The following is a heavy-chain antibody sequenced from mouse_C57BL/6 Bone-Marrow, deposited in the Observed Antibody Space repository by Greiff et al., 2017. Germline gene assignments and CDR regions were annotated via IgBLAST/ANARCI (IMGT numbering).Heavy chain of an antibody. J-gene: IGHJ3*01. Sequence: EVMLVESGGGLVKPGGSLKLSCAASGFTFSDYGMHWVRQAPEKGLEWVAYISSGSSTIYYADTVKGRFTISRDNAKNTLFLQMTSLRSEDTAMYYCARRYYGSSYGFAYWGQGTLVTVSA. CDR3: ARRYYGSSYGFAY. V-gene: IGHV5-17*01. D-gene: IGHD1-1*01. CDR1: GFTFSDYG. CDR2: ISSGSSTI.